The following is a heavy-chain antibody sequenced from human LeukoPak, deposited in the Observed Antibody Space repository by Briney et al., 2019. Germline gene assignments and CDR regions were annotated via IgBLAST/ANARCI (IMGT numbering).Heavy chain of an antibody. CDR3: ARDSGTTGEVKFDP. D-gene: IGHD3-10*01. Sequence: SETLSLTCTVSGGSISSYYWSWIRQPAGKGLEWIRRNYTSGSITYNPSLKSRVSMSVDTSKNQFSLKLSSVTAADTAVYYCARDSGTTGEVKFDPWGQGTLVTVSS. CDR1: GGSISSYY. CDR2: NYTSGSI. J-gene: IGHJ5*02. V-gene: IGHV4-4*07.